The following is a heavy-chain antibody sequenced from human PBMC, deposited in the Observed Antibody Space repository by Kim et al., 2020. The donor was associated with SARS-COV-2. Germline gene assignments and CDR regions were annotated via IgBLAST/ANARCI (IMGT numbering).Heavy chain of an antibody. CDR3: ASQDLTGDAFDI. D-gene: IGHD7-27*01. J-gene: IGHJ3*02. V-gene: IGHV4-39*01. Sequence: YYNPPLKSLVTRSVDTSKNQFSLKLSSVTAADTAVYYCASQDLTGDAFDIWGQGTMVTVSS.